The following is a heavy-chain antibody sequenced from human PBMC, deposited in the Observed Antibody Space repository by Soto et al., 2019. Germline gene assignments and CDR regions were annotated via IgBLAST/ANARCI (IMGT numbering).Heavy chain of an antibody. J-gene: IGHJ4*02. D-gene: IGHD2-21*01. CDR2: ISYSGNT. Sequence: QVQLQESGPGLVKPSETLSLTCTVSGASIISYYWSWIRQPPGKGLEWIGYISYSGNTNYNPSLKSRVTMSVDTSKNQFSLKLSSVTAADTAVYYCARDPELHGLDYWGQGTLVTVSS. V-gene: IGHV4-59*01. CDR1: GASIISYY. CDR3: ARDPELHGLDY.